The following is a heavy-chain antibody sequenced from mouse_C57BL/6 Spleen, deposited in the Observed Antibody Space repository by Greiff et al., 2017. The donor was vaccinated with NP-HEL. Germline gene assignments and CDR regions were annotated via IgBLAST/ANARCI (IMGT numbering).Heavy chain of an antibody. CDR2: IHPNSGST. CDR3: AREGIYYDYDGFAY. CDR1: GYTFTSYW. V-gene: IGHV1-64*01. D-gene: IGHD2-4*01. Sequence: QVQLQQSGAELVKPGASVKLSCKASGYTFTSYWMHWVKQRPGQGLEWIGMIHPNSGSTNYNEKFKSKATLTVDKSSSTAYMQLSSLTSEDSAVYYWAREGIYYDYDGFAYWGQGTLVTVAA. J-gene: IGHJ3*01.